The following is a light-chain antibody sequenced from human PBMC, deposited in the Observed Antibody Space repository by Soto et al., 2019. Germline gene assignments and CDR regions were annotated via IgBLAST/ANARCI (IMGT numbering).Light chain of an antibody. CDR2: GAS. J-gene: IGKJ5*01. Sequence: IVLTQSPGTLSLSPWERATLSCRASQSVSGSYLAWYQQKPGQAPRLLIYGASSRATGIPARFSGSGSGTEFTLTISSLQSEDFAVYYCQQYNNWPPITFGQGTRLEIK. CDR3: QQYNNWPPIT. CDR1: QSVSGSY. V-gene: IGKV3D-15*01.